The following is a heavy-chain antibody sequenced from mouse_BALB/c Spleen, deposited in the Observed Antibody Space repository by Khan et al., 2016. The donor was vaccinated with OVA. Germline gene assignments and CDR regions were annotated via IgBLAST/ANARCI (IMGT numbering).Heavy chain of an antibody. V-gene: IGHV1-7*01. CDR3: VNHGYSSAWFTY. J-gene: IGHJ3*01. CDR1: GYTFTSYW. Sequence: QVQLKESGAELAKPGASVKMSCTASGYTFTSYWMHWVKQRPGQGLEWIGYIDPSTDYTEYNQKFRDKATLTVDKSSTTVYMQLTSLTSEDSAVYYGVNHGYSSAWFTYWGQGTLFTVSA. D-gene: IGHD1-1*01. CDR2: IDPSTDYT.